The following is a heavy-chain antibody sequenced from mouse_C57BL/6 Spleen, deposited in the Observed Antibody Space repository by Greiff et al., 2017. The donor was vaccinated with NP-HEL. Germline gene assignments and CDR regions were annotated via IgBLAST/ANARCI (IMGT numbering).Heavy chain of an antibody. V-gene: IGHV2-6*01. D-gene: IGHD1-1*01. J-gene: IGHJ4*01. CDR3: ARIYYGSSYGYAMDY. CDR1: GFSLTSYG. CDR2: IWGVGST. Sequence: VQLQQSGPGLVAPSQSLSITCTVSGFSLTSYGVDWVRQSPGKGLEWLGVIWGVGSTNYNSALKSRLSISKENSKSQVFLKMNSLQTDDTAMYYCARIYYGSSYGYAMDYWGQGTSVTVSS.